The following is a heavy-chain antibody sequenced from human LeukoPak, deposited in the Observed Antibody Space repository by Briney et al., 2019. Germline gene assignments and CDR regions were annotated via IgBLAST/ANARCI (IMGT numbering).Heavy chain of an antibody. D-gene: IGHD3-22*01. V-gene: IGHV3-30*02. J-gene: IGHJ4*02. CDR3: ARGVGGRVVVILDY. Sequence: GGSLRLSCAASGFTFSSYGMHWVRQAPGKGLEWVAFIRYDGSNEYYADSVKGRFTISRDNSKNTLYLQMNSLRAEDTAVYYCARGVGGRVVVILDYWGQGTLVTVSS. CDR1: GFTFSSYG. CDR2: IRYDGSNE.